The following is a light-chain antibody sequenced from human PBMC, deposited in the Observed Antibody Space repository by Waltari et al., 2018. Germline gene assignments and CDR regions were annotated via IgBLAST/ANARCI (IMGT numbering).Light chain of an antibody. V-gene: IGKV3-11*01. CDR2: VAS. CDR3: QRRSNSPPWT. J-gene: IGKJ1*01. Sequence: EIVLTQSPVTLSLSPGERATLSCRASRSVSTSLSWYQHRPGQPPRLLIYVASTRATGIPARFSGSGSGTDFTLTISSLEPEDFAVYYCQRRSNSPPWTFGQGTTVEVK. CDR1: RSVSTS.